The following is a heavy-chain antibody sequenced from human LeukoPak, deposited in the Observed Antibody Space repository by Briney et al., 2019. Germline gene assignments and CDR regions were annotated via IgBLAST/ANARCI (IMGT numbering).Heavy chain of an antibody. D-gene: IGHD6-13*01. Sequence: SVKVSCKASGGTFSSYAISWVRQAPGQGLEWMGGIIPIFGTANYAQKFQGRVTITADESTSTAYMELSSLRSEDTAVYYCARDDMEGQQPLDYWGQGTLVTVSS. CDR2: IIPIFGTA. J-gene: IGHJ4*02. V-gene: IGHV1-69*13. CDR1: GGTFSSYA. CDR3: ARDDMEGQQPLDY.